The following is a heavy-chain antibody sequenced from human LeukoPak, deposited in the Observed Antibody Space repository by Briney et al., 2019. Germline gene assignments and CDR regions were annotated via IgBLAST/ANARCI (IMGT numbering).Heavy chain of an antibody. CDR2: IYSNGST. Sequence: PSETLSLTCTVSGDSISSGVYYWNWIRQHPGTGLEWIGYIYSNGSTYYNPSLRSRVSISVDTSKNHFSLKLSSVTAADTAMYYCARDPQGGARAFDILGQGTMVTVSS. J-gene: IGHJ3*02. D-gene: IGHD1-26*01. CDR1: GDSISSGVYY. V-gene: IGHV4-31*03. CDR3: ARDPQGGARAFDI.